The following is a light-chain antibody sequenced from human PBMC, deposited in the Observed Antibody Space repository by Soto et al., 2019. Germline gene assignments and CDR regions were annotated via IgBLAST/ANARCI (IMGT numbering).Light chain of an antibody. J-gene: IGLJ2*01. V-gene: IGLV2-14*03. Sequence: QSALTQPASVSASPGQPITISCTGSYSDVGGYNSVSWYQQHPGKAPKLIIYDVDNRPSGVSNRFSGSKSGNTASLTISGLQTEDEADYYCGSYTTSDTLTFGGGTKVTVL. CDR3: GSYTTSDTLT. CDR2: DVD. CDR1: YSDVGGYNS.